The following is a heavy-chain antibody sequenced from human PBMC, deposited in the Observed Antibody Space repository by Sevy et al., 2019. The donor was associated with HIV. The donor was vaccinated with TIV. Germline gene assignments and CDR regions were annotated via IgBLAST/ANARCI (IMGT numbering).Heavy chain of an antibody. CDR2: ISGFGNT. CDR3: AKVLNPALESMMEVTVRSLKGFDV. D-gene: IGHD3-22*01. J-gene: IGHJ3*01. CDR1: GFTFNTHV. V-gene: IGHV3-23*01. Sequence: GGSLRLSCAASGFTFNTHVMNWVRQAPGKGLEWVSSISGFGNTYYADLLRGRFTISRDNAKNTLYRQMNSLRADDTAVYYRAKVLNPALESMMEVTVRSLKGFDVWGQGTMVTVSS.